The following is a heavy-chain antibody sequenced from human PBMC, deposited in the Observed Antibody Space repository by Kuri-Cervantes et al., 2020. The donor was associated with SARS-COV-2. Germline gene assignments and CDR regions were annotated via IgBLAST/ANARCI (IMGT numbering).Heavy chain of an antibody. D-gene: IGHD3-3*01. CDR3: ARLGLEWLLYGYYYYGMDV. V-gene: IGHV3-64*01. CDR1: GFTFSSYA. J-gene: IGHJ6*02. CDR2: ISSNGGST. Sequence: GGSLRLSCAASGFTFSSYAMHWVRQAPGKGLEYASAISSNGGSTYYANSVKGRFTISRDNSKNTLYIQMNSLRAEDTAVYYCARLGLEWLLYGYYYYGMDVWGQGTTVTVYS.